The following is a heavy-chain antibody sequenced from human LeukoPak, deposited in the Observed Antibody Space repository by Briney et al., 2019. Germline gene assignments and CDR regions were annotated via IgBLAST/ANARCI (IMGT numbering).Heavy chain of an antibody. V-gene: IGHV2-5*08. CDR2: IYWDDDK. J-gene: IGHJ4*02. CDR1: GGSISSYYW. Sequence: TLSLTCTVSGGSISSYYWSWIRQPPGKALEWLALIYWDDDKRYSPSLKSRLTITKDTSKNQVVLTMTNMDPVDTATYYCAHRGYYDILTGRDKGFDYWGQGTLVTVSS. CDR3: AHRGYYDILTGRDKGFDY. D-gene: IGHD3-9*01.